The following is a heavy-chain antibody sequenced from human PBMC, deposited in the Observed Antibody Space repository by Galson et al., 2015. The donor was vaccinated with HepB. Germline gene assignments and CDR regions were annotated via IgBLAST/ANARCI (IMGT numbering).Heavy chain of an antibody. D-gene: IGHD3-3*01. Sequence: SLRLSCAASGFTFDDYAMHWVRQTPGKGLEWVSGISWNSGNIGYADSVKGRFTISRDNAKNSLYLQMNSLRAEDTALYYCAKGAREWLLTNCFDPWGQGTLVTVSS. CDR2: ISWNSGNI. V-gene: IGHV3-9*01. CDR3: AKGAREWLLTNCFDP. CDR1: GFTFDDYA. J-gene: IGHJ5*02.